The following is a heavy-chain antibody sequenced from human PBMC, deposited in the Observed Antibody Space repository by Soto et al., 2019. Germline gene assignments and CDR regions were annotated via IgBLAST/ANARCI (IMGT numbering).Heavy chain of an antibody. J-gene: IGHJ6*02. CDR2: IDPSDSYT. Sequence: PGESLKISCKGSGYSFTSYWISWVRQMPGKGLEWMGRIDPSDSYTNYSPSFQGHVTISADKSISTAYLQWSSLKASDTAMYYCASGGSYYYGMDVWGQGTTVTVSS. D-gene: IGHD2-15*01. V-gene: IGHV5-10-1*01. CDR1: GYSFTSYW. CDR3: ASGGSYYYGMDV.